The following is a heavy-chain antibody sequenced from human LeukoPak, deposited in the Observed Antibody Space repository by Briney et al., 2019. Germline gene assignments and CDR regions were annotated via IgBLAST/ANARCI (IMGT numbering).Heavy chain of an antibody. Sequence: SRVTISVDTSKNQFSLKLSSVTAADTAVYYCARDRAEYYDSSGYDAFDIWGQGTMATVSS. CDR3: ARDRAEYYDSSGYDAFDI. D-gene: IGHD3-22*01. J-gene: IGHJ3*02. V-gene: IGHV4-59*01.